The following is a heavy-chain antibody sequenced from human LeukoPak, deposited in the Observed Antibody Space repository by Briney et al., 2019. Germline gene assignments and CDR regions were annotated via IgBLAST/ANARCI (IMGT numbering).Heavy chain of an antibody. J-gene: IGHJ4*02. CDR2: IDSGGNR. V-gene: IGHV3-66*02. Sequence: PGGSLRLYCVASGFTVSSNYMSWVRQAPGKGLDWVSFIDSGGNRYYVDSVKGRFTISRDNSKNTLYLQMNSLRAEDTAVYYCARISDGSGPYFDYWGQGTLVTVSS. CDR3: ARISDGSGPYFDY. CDR1: GFTVSSNY. D-gene: IGHD3-10*01.